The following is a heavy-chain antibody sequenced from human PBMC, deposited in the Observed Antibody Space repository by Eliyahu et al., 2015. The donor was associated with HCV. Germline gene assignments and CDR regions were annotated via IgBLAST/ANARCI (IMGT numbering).Heavy chain of an antibody. CDR2: IYYSESP. CDR3: ARQQKGKQVWSPPDPFDI. Sequence: QLHLQESGPGLVKPSETLSLTCTVSGGSFSSSTDYWGXIRQPPGKGLXWXXSIYYSESPYYNPSLRSRLTISLDTSKNQFSLRLSSVTAADTAVYYCARQQKGKQVWSPPDPFDIWGQGTMVTVSS. CDR1: GGSFSSSTDY. D-gene: IGHD3-10*01. J-gene: IGHJ3*02. V-gene: IGHV4-39*01.